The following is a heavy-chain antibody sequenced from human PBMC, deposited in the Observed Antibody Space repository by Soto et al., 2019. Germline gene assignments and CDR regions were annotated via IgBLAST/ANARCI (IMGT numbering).Heavy chain of an antibody. Sequence: RQAPGKGLEWVSSISSSSSYIYYADSVKGRFTISRDNAKNSLYLQMNSLRAEDTAVYYCARDPDSSWYPYYYYYMDVWGKGTTVTVSS. D-gene: IGHD6-13*01. CDR3: ARDPDSSWYPYYYYYMDV. CDR2: ISSSSSYI. V-gene: IGHV3-21*01. J-gene: IGHJ6*03.